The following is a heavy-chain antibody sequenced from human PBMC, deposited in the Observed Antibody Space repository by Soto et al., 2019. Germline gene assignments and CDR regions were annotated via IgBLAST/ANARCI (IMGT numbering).Heavy chain of an antibody. D-gene: IGHD7-27*01. CDR2: ISYTGRT. CDR1: GDSVTSGSYY. J-gene: IGHJ6*02. CDR3: AREWGLLPYYVMNV. Sequence: PSETLSLTCIVSGDSVTSGSYYWTWLRQPPGKGLEWIGYISYTGRTKYNPSLQSRGTISVGTSKNDFSLNLSSVTAADTAVYFCAREWGLLPYYVMNVWGHGTAVTVSS. V-gene: IGHV4-61*03.